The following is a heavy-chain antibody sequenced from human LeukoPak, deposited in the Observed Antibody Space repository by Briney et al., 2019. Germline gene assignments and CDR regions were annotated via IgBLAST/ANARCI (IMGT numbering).Heavy chain of an antibody. CDR1: GFTFSTYS. D-gene: IGHD3-16*01. CDR3: ARRSEFGVLYYMDV. CDR2: ISGSSGTI. V-gene: IGHV3-48*01. Sequence: PGGSLRLSCAASGFTFSTYSMNWVRQAPGKGLEWVSYISGSSGTIYYADSVKGRFTISRDSAKNSLYLQMNSLRAEDTAVYYCARRSEFGVLYYMDVWGKGTTVTVSS. J-gene: IGHJ6*03.